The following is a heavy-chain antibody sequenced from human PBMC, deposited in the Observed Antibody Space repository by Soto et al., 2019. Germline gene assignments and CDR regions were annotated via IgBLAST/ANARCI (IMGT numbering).Heavy chain of an antibody. V-gene: IGHV3-21*01. CDR1: GVTFSSYS. J-gene: IGHJ5*02. CDR2: ISSSSSYI. CDR3: ASQGGLRFYSNWFDP. D-gene: IGHD3-3*01. Sequence: GGSLRLSCAASGVTFSSYSMNWVRQAPGKGLEWVSSISSSSSYIYYADSVKGRFTISRDNAKNSLYLQMNSLRAEDTAVYYCASQGGLRFYSNWFDPWGQGTLVTVSS.